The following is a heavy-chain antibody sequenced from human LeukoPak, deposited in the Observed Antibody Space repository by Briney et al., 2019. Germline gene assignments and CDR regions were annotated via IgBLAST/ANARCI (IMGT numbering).Heavy chain of an antibody. Sequence: KTSETLSLTCTVSGGSISSSSYYWGWIRQPPGKGLEWIGSIYYSGSTYYNPSLKSRVTISVDTSKNQFSLKLSSVTAADTAVYYCARVGPRTTLFDYWGQGTLVTVSS. J-gene: IGHJ4*02. CDR3: ARVGPRTTLFDY. V-gene: IGHV4-39*07. CDR2: IYYSGST. CDR1: GGSISSSSYY. D-gene: IGHD4-17*01.